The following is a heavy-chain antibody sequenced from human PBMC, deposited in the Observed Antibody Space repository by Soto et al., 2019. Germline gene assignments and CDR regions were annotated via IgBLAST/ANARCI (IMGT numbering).Heavy chain of an antibody. CDR2: IYYSGST. CDR3: ARGGLDIVATTGWFDP. V-gene: IGHV4-61*08. Sequence: SETLSLTCTVSGGSVRIGDYYWSWIRQPPGKGLEWIGYIYYSGSTNYNPSLKSRVTISVDTSKNQFSLKLSSVTAADTAVYYCARGGLDIVATTGWFDPWGQGTLVTVSS. CDR1: GGSVRIGDYY. J-gene: IGHJ5*02. D-gene: IGHD5-12*01.